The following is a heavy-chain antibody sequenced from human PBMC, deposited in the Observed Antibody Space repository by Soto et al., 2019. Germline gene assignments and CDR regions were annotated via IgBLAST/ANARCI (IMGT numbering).Heavy chain of an antibody. CDR2: INHSGST. CDR3: ASGKVVVAAKRGAFDI. CDR1: GGSFSGYY. D-gene: IGHD2-15*01. V-gene: IGHV4-34*01. J-gene: IGHJ3*02. Sequence: SETLSLTCAAYGGSFSGYYWSWIRQPPGKGLEWIGEINHSGSTNYNPSLKSRVTISVDTSKNQFSLKLSSVTAADTALYYCASGKVVVAAKRGAFDIWGQGTMVTVSS.